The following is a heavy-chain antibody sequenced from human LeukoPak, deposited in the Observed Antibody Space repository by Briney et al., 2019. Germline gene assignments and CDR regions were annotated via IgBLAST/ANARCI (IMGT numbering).Heavy chain of an antibody. D-gene: IGHD6-19*01. CDR2: LSGSGITT. CDR1: GFTFRSYE. V-gene: IGHV3-23*01. J-gene: IGHJ4*01. CDR3: AKGIYSSGWSYFDY. Sequence: GGSLRLSCAASGFTFRSYEMHWVRQAPGKGLEWVSTLSGSGITTYYADSVKGRFTISRDNSKNTLYLQMNSLRAEDTAVYYCAKGIYSSGWSYFDYWGHGTLVTVSS.